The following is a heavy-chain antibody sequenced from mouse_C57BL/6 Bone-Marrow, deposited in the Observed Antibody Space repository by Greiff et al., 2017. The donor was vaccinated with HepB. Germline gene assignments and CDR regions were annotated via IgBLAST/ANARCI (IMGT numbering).Heavy chain of an antibody. D-gene: IGHD1-1*01. CDR2: IDPSDSYT. CDR1: GYTFTSYW. J-gene: IGHJ4*01. CDR3: ARYYGSSYEDYAMDY. V-gene: IGHV1-69*01. Sequence: QVQLQQPGAELVMPGASVKLSCKASGYTFTSYWMHWVKQRPGQGLEWIGEIDPSDSYTNYNQKFKGKSTLTVDKSSSTAYMQLSSLTSEDSAVYYCARYYGSSYEDYAMDYWGQGTSVTVSS.